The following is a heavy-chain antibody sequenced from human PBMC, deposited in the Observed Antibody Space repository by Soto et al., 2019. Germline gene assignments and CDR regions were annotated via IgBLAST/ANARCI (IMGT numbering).Heavy chain of an antibody. CDR2: ISWNSGSI. Sequence: GGSLRLSCAASGFTFDDYAMHWVRQAPGKGLEWVSGISWNSGSIGYADSVKGRFTISRDNAKNSLYLQMNSLRAEDTALYYCAKDADTAMGYYFDYWGQGTLVTVSS. CDR3: AKDADTAMGYYFDY. J-gene: IGHJ4*02. CDR1: GFTFDDYA. V-gene: IGHV3-9*01. D-gene: IGHD5-18*01.